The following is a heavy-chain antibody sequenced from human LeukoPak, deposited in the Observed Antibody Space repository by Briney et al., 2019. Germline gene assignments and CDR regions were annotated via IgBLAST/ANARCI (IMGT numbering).Heavy chain of an antibody. CDR3: ARVRGGSSWYRGAYYYYMDV. D-gene: IGHD6-13*01. V-gene: IGHV1-18*01. J-gene: IGHJ6*03. Sequence: SVKVSCKASGYTFTSYGISWVRQAPGQGLEWMGWISAYNGNTNYAQNLQGRVTMTTDTSTSTAYMELRSLRSDDTAVCYCARVRGGSSWYRGAYYYYMDVWGKGTTVTISS. CDR2: ISAYNGNT. CDR1: GYTFTSYG.